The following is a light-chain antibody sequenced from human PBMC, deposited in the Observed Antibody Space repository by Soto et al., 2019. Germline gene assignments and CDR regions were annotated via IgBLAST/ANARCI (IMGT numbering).Light chain of an antibody. Sequence: QSALTQPPSASGSPGQSVTISCTGTSSDVGAYNYVSWYQHHPGKAPKLMIYEVNKRPSGVPDRFSGSKSGNTASLTVSGLQAEDEADYYCLSYADTAYVFGTGTKLTVL. CDR1: SSDVGAYNY. V-gene: IGLV2-8*01. J-gene: IGLJ1*01. CDR3: LSYADTAYV. CDR2: EVN.